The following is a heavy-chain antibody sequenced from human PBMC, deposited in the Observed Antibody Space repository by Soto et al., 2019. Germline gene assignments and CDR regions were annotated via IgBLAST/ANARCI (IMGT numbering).Heavy chain of an antibody. Sequence: SETLSLTCTVSGGSISSGGYYWSWIRQHPGKGLEWIGYIYYSGSTYYNPSLKSRVTISVDTSKNQFSLKLSSVTAADTAVYYCAREGYYDSSGYRAFDYWGQGTLVTVSS. D-gene: IGHD3-22*01. J-gene: IGHJ4*02. CDR2: IYYSGST. CDR3: AREGYYDSSGYRAFDY. V-gene: IGHV4-31*03. CDR1: GGSISSGGYY.